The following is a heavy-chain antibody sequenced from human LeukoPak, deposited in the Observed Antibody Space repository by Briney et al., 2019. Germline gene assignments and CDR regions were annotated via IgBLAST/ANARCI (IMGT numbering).Heavy chain of an antibody. Sequence: GGSLRLSCAASGFTFSDHYMDWVRQAPGKGLGWVGRIRNKANSYTTDFAASVKGRFSISRDDSKNSLYLQMNSLKTEDTAVYYCVRVGGGDAFDIWGQGTMVIVSS. CDR2: IRNKANSYTT. CDR1: GFTFSDHY. J-gene: IGHJ3*02. D-gene: IGHD3-16*01. CDR3: VRVGGGDAFDI. V-gene: IGHV3-72*01.